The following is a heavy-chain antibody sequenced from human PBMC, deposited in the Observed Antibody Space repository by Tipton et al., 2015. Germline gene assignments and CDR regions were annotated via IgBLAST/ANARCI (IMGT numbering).Heavy chain of an antibody. CDR2: IYPGDSDT. J-gene: IGHJ5*01. CDR3: ARQPLVYAINGWLDS. V-gene: IGHV5-51*01. Sequence: QSGAEVKKPGESLKISCKGSGYSFTSYWIGWVRQMPGKGLEWMGIIYPGDSDTRYSPSLQGQVTISVDKSINSAYLQWSSLKASDTAIYYCARQPLVYAINGWLDSWGQGTLVTVSP. CDR1: GYSFTSYW. D-gene: IGHD2-8*01.